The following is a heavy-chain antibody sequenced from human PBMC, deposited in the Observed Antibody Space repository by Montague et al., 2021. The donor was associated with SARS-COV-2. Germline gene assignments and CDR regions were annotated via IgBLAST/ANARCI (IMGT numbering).Heavy chain of an antibody. D-gene: IGHD2-2*02. J-gene: IGHJ6*02. CDR1: GDSISTDNW. Sequence: SETLSLTCVVSGDSISTDNWWTWVRLPPGKGLEWVGEIYHTGSTKYNPSLKSRVSRSVDKSKNQFSLKMISATAADTAVYYCARVPYRLRYVPRYYGMDVWGQGTTVTVSS. V-gene: IGHV4-4*02. CDR2: IYHTGST. CDR3: ARVPYRLRYVPRYYGMDV.